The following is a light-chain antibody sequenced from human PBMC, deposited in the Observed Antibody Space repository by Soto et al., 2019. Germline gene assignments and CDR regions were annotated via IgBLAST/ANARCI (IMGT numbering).Light chain of an antibody. CDR1: QSVVGNS. CDR3: QQYYTSPRA. Sequence: EIVLTQSTGILSLSPGERATLSCRASQSVVGNSLTWYQQKPGQAPRVLFYAASNSATGIPDRVSASGSETDFTLTFDRLEPEDFAVDYCQQYYTSPRAFGQGTKVEIK. J-gene: IGKJ1*01. CDR2: AAS. V-gene: IGKV3-20*01.